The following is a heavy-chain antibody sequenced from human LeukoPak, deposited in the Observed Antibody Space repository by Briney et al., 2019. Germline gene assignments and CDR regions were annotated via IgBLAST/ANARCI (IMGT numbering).Heavy chain of an antibody. CDR1: GGSISSYY. V-gene: IGHV4-4*09. CDR3: AGLLGEGVAGWTVNWFDP. D-gene: IGHD6-19*01. CDR2: IYTSGST. J-gene: IGHJ5*02. Sequence: SETLSLTCTVSGGSISSYYWSWIRQPPGKGLEWIGYIYTSGSTNYNPSLKSRVTISVDTSKNQFSLKLSSVTAADTAVYYCAGLLGEGVAGWTVNWFDPWGQGTLVTVSS.